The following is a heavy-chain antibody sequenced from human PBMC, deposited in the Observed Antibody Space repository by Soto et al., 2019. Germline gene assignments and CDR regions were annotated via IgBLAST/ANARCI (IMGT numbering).Heavy chain of an antibody. CDR1: GGAGSSSFFY. D-gene: IGHD6-13*01. CDR2: TYYTGTT. Sequence: PSETLSLTCTVSGGAGSSSFFYWIWVRQPPGQRLEWLGYTYYTGTTNYNPSLASRVAMSVETSKKHLSLNLRSLTAADTARYYCARLTTSSGWSIFDCWGKGMLVTVSS. CDR3: ARLTTSSGWSIFDC. J-gene: IGHJ4*02. V-gene: IGHV4-61*01.